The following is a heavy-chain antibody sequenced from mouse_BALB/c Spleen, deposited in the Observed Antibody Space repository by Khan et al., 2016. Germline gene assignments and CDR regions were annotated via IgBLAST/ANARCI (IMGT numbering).Heavy chain of an antibody. CDR3: SGCSWFEY. CDR2: IHYSGST. J-gene: IGHJ3*01. CDR1: GYSITRGYS. V-gene: IGHV3-1*02. Sequence: EGQPQGARPDLAKPSQSLALTLTVTGYSITRGYSLHWIRQFPGNKLEWMGYIHYSGSTKYNPSLTSRIAITRDTSKNQFFLQLNSVTIEDTATYRCSGCSWFEYWGQGNRV.